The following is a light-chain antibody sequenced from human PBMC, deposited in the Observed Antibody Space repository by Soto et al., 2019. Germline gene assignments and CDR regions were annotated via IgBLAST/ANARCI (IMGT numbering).Light chain of an antibody. CDR3: QQYGSSYPWT. J-gene: IGKJ1*01. CDR2: GAS. Sequence: EIVLTQSPGTLSLCPGERATLSCRASQSVSSSYLAWYQQKPGQAPRLLIYGASSRATGIPDRFSGSGSGTDFTLTIRRLEPEDFAVYYCQQYGSSYPWTFGQGTKVDI. V-gene: IGKV3-20*01. CDR1: QSVSSSY.